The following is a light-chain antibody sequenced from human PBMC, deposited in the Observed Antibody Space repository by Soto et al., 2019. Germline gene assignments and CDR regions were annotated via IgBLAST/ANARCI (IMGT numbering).Light chain of an antibody. CDR1: QSIGNW. Sequence: DVQMTQSPSTLSASVGDRVTISCRASQSIGNWLAWDQQKPGKAPKVLIYKASTLESGVTSRFSGSASGTEFPLTIRSLHPDDFATYYCQQYNIYPWTFGQGTKVEIK. V-gene: IGKV1-5*03. CDR2: KAS. J-gene: IGKJ1*01. CDR3: QQYNIYPWT.